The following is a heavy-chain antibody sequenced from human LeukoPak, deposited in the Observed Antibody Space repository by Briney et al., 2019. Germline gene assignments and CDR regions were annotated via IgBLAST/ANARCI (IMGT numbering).Heavy chain of an antibody. CDR2: ISSSSSTI. J-gene: IGHJ4*02. Sequence: GGSLRLSCAASGFTFSSYSMNWVRQAPGKGLEWVSYISSSSSTIYYADSVKGRFTISRDNAKNSLYLQMNSLRAEDTAVYYCAARADYFDYWGQGTLVTVSS. V-gene: IGHV3-48*04. CDR1: GFTFSSYS. CDR3: AARADYFDY.